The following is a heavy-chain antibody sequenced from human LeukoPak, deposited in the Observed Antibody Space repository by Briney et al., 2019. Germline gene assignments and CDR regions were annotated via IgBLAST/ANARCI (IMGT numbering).Heavy chain of an antibody. V-gene: IGHV4-34*01. J-gene: IGHJ4*02. CDR1: GGSFSGYY. Sequence: SETLSFTCAVYGGSFSGYYWSWIRQPPGKGLEWIGEINHSGSTNYNPSLKSRVTISVDTSKNQFSLKLSSVTAADTAVYYCARGSTVSDFDYWGQGTLVTVSS. CDR2: INHSGST. CDR3: ARGSTVSDFDY. D-gene: IGHD4-17*01.